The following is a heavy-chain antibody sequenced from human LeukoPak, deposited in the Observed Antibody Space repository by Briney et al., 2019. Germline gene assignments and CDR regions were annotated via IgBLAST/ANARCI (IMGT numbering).Heavy chain of an antibody. Sequence: GRSLRLSCEASGFIFSRYGMHWVRQAPGKGLEWVALVLHDGSKKYCADSVKGRFTISRDNPKNTLYLQMNSLRPEDTAVYFCAKERYMLDYWGQGTLVTVSS. CDR1: GFIFSRYG. J-gene: IGHJ4*02. CDR3: AKERYMLDY. V-gene: IGHV3-30*18. D-gene: IGHD1-14*01. CDR2: VLHDGSKK.